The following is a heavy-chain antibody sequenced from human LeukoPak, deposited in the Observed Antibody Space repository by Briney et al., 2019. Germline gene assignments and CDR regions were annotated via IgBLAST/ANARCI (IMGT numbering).Heavy chain of an antibody. V-gene: IGHV1-18*04. J-gene: IGHJ4*02. D-gene: IGHD4-11*01. CDR1: GYTFTTHG. CDR2: ISAYNGNT. Sequence: GASVKVSCKASGYTFTTHGISWVRQAPGQGLEWMGWISAYNGNTNYAQKLQGRVTMTTDTSTSTAYMELRSLRSDDTAVYYCARVGAYSTPGVLYYFDYWGQGTLVTVSS. CDR3: ARVGAYSTPGVLYYFDY.